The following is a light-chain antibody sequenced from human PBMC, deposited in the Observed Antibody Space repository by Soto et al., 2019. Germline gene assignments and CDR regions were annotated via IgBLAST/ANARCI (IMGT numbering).Light chain of an antibody. CDR3: SSYRGARTLVV. CDR2: DVS. Sequence: QSALIQPASVSGSPGQSITISCTGSFSDVGGYNYVSWYQQVPGKAPKLIIYDVSNRPSGVSSRFSGSKSDYTASLTISGLQAEDEAEYYCSSYRGARTLVVLGGGTKLTVL. CDR1: FSDVGGYNY. J-gene: IGLJ2*01. V-gene: IGLV2-14*01.